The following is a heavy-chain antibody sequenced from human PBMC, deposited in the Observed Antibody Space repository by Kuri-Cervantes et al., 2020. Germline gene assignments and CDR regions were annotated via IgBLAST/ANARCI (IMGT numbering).Heavy chain of an antibody. V-gene: IGHV4-39*07. CDR1: GGSVSSGSYY. CDR3: ARIYRLSSGWNLNRFDP. D-gene: IGHD6-19*01. Sequence: GSLRLSCTVSGGSVSSGSYYWGWIRQPPGKGLEWIGTIYYNGDTYYNPSLKSRVTISLDTSKNQFSLKLSSVTAADTAVYYCARIYRLSSGWNLNRFDPWGEGTLVTVSS. CDR2: IYYNGDT. J-gene: IGHJ5*02.